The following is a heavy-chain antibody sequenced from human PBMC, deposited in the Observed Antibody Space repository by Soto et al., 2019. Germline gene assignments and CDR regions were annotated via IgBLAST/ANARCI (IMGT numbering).Heavy chain of an antibody. J-gene: IGHJ6*02. Sequence: GASVKVSCKASGFTFTSSAVQWVRQARGQRLEWIGWIVVGSGNTNYAQKFQERVTITRDMSTSTAYMELSSLRSEDTAVYYCAAGYMTTVTTRYYYYGMDVWGQGTTVTVS. CDR3: AAGYMTTVTTRYYYYGMDV. V-gene: IGHV1-58*01. D-gene: IGHD4-17*01. CDR2: IVVGSGNT. CDR1: GFTFTSSA.